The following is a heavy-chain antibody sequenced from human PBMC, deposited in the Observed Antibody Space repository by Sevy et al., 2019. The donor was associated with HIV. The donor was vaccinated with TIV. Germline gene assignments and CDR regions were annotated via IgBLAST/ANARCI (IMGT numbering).Heavy chain of an antibody. D-gene: IGHD4-4*01. CDR3: AREGTTVDRGMDV. Sequence: SETLSLTCTVSGGSISTFFWSWIRQPAGKGLEWIGLIYNTGGTNYNPSLQSRVTMSVDTSKNQFSLKLTSVTVADTAVYYCAREGTTVDRGMDVWGQGTTVTVSS. CDR1: GGSISTFF. V-gene: IGHV4-4*07. J-gene: IGHJ6*02. CDR2: IYNTGGT.